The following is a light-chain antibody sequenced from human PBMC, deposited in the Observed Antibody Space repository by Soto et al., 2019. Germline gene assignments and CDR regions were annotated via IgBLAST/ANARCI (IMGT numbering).Light chain of an antibody. CDR3: QQYDKFPRT. Sequence: EIVLTQSPGTLSLSPGERATLSCRASQSLSSNYLAWYQQKPGQAPRLLIYGASSRATGIPDRFSGSGSETDFTLTISKLEPEDFAVYYCQQYDKFPRTFGQGTKVEIK. V-gene: IGKV3-20*01. CDR2: GAS. J-gene: IGKJ1*01. CDR1: QSLSSNY.